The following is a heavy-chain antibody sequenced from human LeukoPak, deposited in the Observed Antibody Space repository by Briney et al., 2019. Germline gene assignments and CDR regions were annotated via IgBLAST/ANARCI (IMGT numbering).Heavy chain of an antibody. D-gene: IGHD1-26*01. V-gene: IGHV3-30-3*01. CDR3: ANRLGVGATAYAFDI. J-gene: IGHJ3*02. CDR2: ISYDGSNK. CDR1: GFTFSSYA. Sequence: GGSLRLSCAASGFTFSSYAMHWVRQAPGKGLEWVAVISYDGSNKYYADSVKGRFTISRDNSKNTLYLQMNSLRAEDTAVYYCANRLGVGATAYAFDIWGQGTMVTVSS.